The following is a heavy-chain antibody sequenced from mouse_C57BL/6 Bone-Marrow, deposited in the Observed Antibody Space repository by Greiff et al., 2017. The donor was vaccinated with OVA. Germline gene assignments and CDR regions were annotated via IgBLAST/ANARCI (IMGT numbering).Heavy chain of an antibody. CDR3: ARYMIRGYFDY. V-gene: IGHV7-3*01. J-gene: IGHJ2*01. Sequence: EVHLVESGGGLVQPGGSLSLSCAASGFTFTDYYMSWVRQPPGKALEWLGFIRNKANGYTTEYSASVKGRFTISRDNSQSILYLQMNALRAEDSATYYCARYMIRGYFDYWGQGTTLTVSS. CDR1: GFTFTDYY. CDR2: IRNKANGYTT.